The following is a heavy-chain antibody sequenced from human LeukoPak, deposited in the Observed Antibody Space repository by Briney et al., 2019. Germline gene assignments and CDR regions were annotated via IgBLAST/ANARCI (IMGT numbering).Heavy chain of an antibody. CDR1: GYTFTGYY. Sequence: ASVKISSKASGYTFTGYYMHWVRQAPGQGLEWMGWINPNSGGTNYAQKFQGRVTMTRDTSISTAYMELSRLRSDDTAVYYCATHNGYSSGWYDFDYWGQGTLVTVSS. J-gene: IGHJ4*02. CDR2: INPNSGGT. V-gene: IGHV1-2*02. D-gene: IGHD6-19*01. CDR3: ATHNGYSSGWYDFDY.